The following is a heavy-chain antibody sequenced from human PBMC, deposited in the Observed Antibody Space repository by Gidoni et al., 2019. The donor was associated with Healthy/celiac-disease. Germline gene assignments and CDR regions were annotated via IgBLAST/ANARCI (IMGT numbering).Heavy chain of an antibody. D-gene: IGHD3-22*01. CDR3: TTDPNRYYDSSGYYYEDAFDI. CDR2: IKSKTDGGTT. V-gene: IGHV3-15*01. CDR1: GFTFSNAW. J-gene: IGHJ3*02. Sequence: EVQLVESGGGLVKPGGSLRLSCPASGFTFSNAWMTWVRQAPGKGLEWVGRIKSKTDGGTTDYAAPVKGRFTISRDDSKNTLYLQMNSLKTEDTAVYYCTTDPNRYYDSSGYYYEDAFDIWGQGTMVTVSS.